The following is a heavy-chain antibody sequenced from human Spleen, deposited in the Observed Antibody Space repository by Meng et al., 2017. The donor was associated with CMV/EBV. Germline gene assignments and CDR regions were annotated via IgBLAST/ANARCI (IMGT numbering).Heavy chain of an antibody. Sequence: SETLSLTCTVSGGSISGYYWGWIRQPPGKGLEWIGYIYYSGSTNYNPSLKSRVTLSIDTSKNQFSLKLSSVTAADTAVYYCARQVEPSGGYFDLWGRGTLVTVSS. CDR1: GGSISGYY. CDR2: IYYSGST. CDR3: ARQVEPSGGYFDL. D-gene: IGHD1-14*01. V-gene: IGHV4-59*01. J-gene: IGHJ2*01.